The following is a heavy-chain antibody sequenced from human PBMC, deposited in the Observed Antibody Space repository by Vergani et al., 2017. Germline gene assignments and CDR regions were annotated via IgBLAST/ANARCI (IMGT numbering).Heavy chain of an antibody. V-gene: IGHV3-21*01. CDR3: ARDPTPQYCSGGSCYSGWFDP. CDR1: GFTFSSYS. Sequence: EVQLVESGGGLVKPGGSLRLSCAASGFTFSSYSMNWVRQAPGKGLEWVSSIRSSSSYIYYADSAKGRFTISRDNAKNSLYLQMNSLRAEDTAVYYCARDPTPQYCSGGSCYSGWFDPWGQGTLVTVSS. D-gene: IGHD2-15*01. J-gene: IGHJ5*02. CDR2: IRSSSSYI.